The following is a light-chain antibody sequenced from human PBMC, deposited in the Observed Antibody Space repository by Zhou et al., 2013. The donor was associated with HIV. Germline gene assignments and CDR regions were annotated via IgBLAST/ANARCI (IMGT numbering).Light chain of an antibody. CDR1: QSISSY. J-gene: IGKJ1*01. V-gene: IGKV1-39*01. Sequence: DIQMTQSPSSLSASVGDRVTITCRASQSISSYLNWYQQKPGKAPELLIYAASSLQGGVPSRFSGSGSGTDFTLTINSLQPEDFATYYCQQSYSTSRGTWTFGQGTKVEIK. CDR3: QQSYSTSRGTWT. CDR2: AAS.